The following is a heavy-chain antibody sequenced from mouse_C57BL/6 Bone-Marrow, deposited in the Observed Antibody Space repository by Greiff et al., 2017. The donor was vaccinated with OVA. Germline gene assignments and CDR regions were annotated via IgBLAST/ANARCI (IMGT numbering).Heavy chain of an antibody. Sequence: EVMLVESGGGLVKPGGSLKLSCAASGFTFSDYGMHWVRQAPEKGLEWVAYISSGSSTIYYADTVKGRFTISRDNAKNTLFLQMTSLRSEDTAMYYCARRSNYGFYYAMDYWGQGTSVTVSS. CDR2: ISSGSSTI. V-gene: IGHV5-17*01. J-gene: IGHJ4*01. CDR1: GFTFSDYG. CDR3: ARRSNYGFYYAMDY. D-gene: IGHD2-5*01.